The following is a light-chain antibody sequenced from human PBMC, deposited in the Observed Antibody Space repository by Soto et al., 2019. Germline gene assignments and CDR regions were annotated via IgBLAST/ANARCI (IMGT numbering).Light chain of an antibody. Sequence: EIVMTQSPATLSVSPGERATLSCRASQSVSTNLAWYQHKPGQAPRLLVYLSSARATGIPARFSGSGSGTEFTLTISSLKSEDFAVYYCQQYNDWPRTFGQGTKVELK. CDR1: QSVSTN. J-gene: IGKJ1*01. V-gene: IGKV3-15*01. CDR2: LSS. CDR3: QQYNDWPRT.